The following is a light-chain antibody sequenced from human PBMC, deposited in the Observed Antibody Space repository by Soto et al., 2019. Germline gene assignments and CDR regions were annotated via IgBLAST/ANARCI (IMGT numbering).Light chain of an antibody. J-gene: IGKJ1*01. CDR2: AAS. Sequence: DIQVTQSPSSLSASVGDRVTITCRASQGIRKDLGWYQQKPGKAPKRLIYAASSLQSGVPSRFSGSGSGTEFTLTISSLQPEDFATYYCLQHNSYPLTFGQGTKVEIK. V-gene: IGKV1-17*01. CDR3: LQHNSYPLT. CDR1: QGIRKD.